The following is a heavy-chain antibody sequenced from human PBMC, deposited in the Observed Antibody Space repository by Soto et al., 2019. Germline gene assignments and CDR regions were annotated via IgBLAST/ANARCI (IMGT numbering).Heavy chain of an antibody. J-gene: IGHJ4*02. V-gene: IGHV4-59*01. CDR3: ARGSYDSSGYYLEY. CDR1: GGSISSYY. D-gene: IGHD3-22*01. Sequence: PSETLSLTCSVLGGSISSYYCRWIRQPPGKGLEWIGYIYYSGSTNYNPSLKSRVTISVDTSKNQFSLKLSSVTAADTAVYYCARGSYDSSGYYLEYWGQGTLVTVSS. CDR2: IYYSGST.